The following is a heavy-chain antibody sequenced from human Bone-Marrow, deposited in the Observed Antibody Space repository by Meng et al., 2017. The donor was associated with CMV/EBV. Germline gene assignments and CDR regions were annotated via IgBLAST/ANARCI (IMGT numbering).Heavy chain of an antibody. CDR1: GFTVSSNY. J-gene: IGHJ4*02. D-gene: IGHD7-27*01. Sequence: GESLKISCAASGFTVSSNYMSWVRQAPGKGLEWVSVIYSCGSTYYADSVKGRFTISRDNAKNSLFLQMHSLRAEDTGVYYCVRDHLWAFDYWGQGTLVTVSS. V-gene: IGHV3-66*03. CDR3: VRDHLWAFDY. CDR2: IYSCGST.